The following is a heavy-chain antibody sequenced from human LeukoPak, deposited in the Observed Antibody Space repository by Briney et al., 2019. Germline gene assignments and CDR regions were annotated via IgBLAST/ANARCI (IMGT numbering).Heavy chain of an antibody. Sequence: SETLSLTCTVSGYSISSGYYWGWIRQPPGKGLEWIGSIYHSGSTNYNPSLKSRVTISVDTSKNQFSLKLSSVTAADTAVYYCARDRGGAFDIWGQGTMVTVSS. CDR1: GYSISSGYY. CDR2: IYHSGST. D-gene: IGHD3-10*01. J-gene: IGHJ3*02. V-gene: IGHV4-38-2*02. CDR3: ARDRGGAFDI.